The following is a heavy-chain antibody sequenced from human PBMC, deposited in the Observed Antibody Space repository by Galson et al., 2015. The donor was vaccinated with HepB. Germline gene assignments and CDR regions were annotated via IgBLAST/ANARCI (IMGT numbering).Heavy chain of an antibody. CDR1: GYSFTSYW. J-gene: IGHJ4*02. CDR3: ARHSLPDYGGNSFDY. D-gene: IGHD4-23*01. Sequence: QSGAEVKKPGESLKISCKGSGYSFTSYWIGWVRQMPGKGLEWMGIIYPGDSDTRYSPSFQGQVTISADKSISTAYLQWSSLKASDTAMYYCARHSLPDYGGNSFDYWGQGTLVTVSS. CDR2: IYPGDSDT. V-gene: IGHV5-51*01.